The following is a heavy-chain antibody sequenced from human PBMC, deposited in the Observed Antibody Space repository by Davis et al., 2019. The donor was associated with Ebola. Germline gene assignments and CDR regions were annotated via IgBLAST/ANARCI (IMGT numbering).Heavy chain of an antibody. D-gene: IGHD6-25*01. J-gene: IGHJ2*01. V-gene: IGHV3-74*01. CDR1: GFTFSNYW. Sequence: GESLKISCAASGFTFSNYWMHWVRQAPGKGLEWVSRINPDGIITTYADSVGGRFTISRDNAKNTLYLQMNSLGAEDTAVYYCSRAPNIEATGDFDLWGRGTLATVSS. CDR2: INPDGIIT. CDR3: SRAPNIEATGDFDL.